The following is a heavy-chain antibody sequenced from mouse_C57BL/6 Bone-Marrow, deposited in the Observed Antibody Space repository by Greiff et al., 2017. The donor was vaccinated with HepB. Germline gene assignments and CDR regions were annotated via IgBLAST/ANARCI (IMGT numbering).Heavy chain of an antibody. CDR3: AISLDWYFDV. D-gene: IGHD2-10*02. CDR1: GYTFTSYW. Sequence: QVHVKQSGAELVKPGASVKLSCKASGYTFTSYWMHWVKQRPGQGLEWIGMIHPNSGSTNYNEKFKSKATLTVDKSSSTAYMQLSSLTSEDSAVYYCAISLDWYFDVWGTGTTVTVSS. J-gene: IGHJ1*03. CDR2: IHPNSGST. V-gene: IGHV1-64*01.